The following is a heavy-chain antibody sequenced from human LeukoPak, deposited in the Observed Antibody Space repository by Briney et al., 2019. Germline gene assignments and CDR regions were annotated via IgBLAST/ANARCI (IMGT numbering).Heavy chain of an antibody. J-gene: IGHJ4*02. V-gene: IGHV3-21*01. CDR3: ARFSRQLTFFDY. Sequence: PGGSLRLSCAASGFTFDTYSMNWVRQAPGKGLEWVSSISSSSSYIYYADSVKGRFTISRDNVKNSLYLQMNSLRAEDTAVYYCARFSRQLTFFDYWGQGTLVTVSS. CDR1: GFTFDTYS. D-gene: IGHD2-2*01. CDR2: ISSSSSYI.